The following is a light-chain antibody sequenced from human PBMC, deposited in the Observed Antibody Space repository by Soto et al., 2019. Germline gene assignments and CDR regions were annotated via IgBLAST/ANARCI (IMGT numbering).Light chain of an antibody. CDR1: SSNIGAGYD. J-gene: IGLJ3*02. CDR3: QSYDSSLSGWV. V-gene: IGLV1-40*01. Sequence: QSVLTQPPSVSGAPGQRVTISCTGRSSNIGAGYDVHWYQQLPGTAPKLLIYGNTNRPSVVPDRFSGSKSGTSASLAIAGLQADDEADYYCQSYDSSLSGWVFGGGTKVTVL. CDR2: GNT.